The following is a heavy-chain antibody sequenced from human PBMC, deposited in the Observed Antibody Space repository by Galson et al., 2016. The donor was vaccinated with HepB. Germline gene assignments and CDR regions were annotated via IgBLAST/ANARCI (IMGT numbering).Heavy chain of an antibody. D-gene: IGHD3-10*01. Sequence: SVKVSCKASGYTFTFYTMHWVRQAPGQRLEWMEWLNTDNGNTKYSQKFQGRVTITRDTSANIAYMELSRLRSEDTAVYYCARAYSPYYASGTYYDYYFFDYWGQGTLVTVSS. V-gene: IGHV1-3*04. CDR1: GYTFTFYT. CDR2: LNTDNGNT. CDR3: ARAYSPYYASGTYYDYYFFDY. J-gene: IGHJ4*02.